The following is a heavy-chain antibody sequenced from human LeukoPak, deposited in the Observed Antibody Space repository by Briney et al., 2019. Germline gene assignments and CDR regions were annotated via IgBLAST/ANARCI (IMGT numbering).Heavy chain of an antibody. CDR3: ARGLGNYDSSRSY. CDR1: GYTFTSYD. CDR2: MNPNSGNT. D-gene: IGHD3-22*01. Sequence: ASVKVSCKASGYTFTSYDINWVRQATGQGLERMGWMNPNSGNTGYAQKFQGRVTITRNTSISTAYMELSSLRSEDTAVYYCARGLGNYDSSRSYWGQGTLVTVSS. J-gene: IGHJ4*02. V-gene: IGHV1-8*03.